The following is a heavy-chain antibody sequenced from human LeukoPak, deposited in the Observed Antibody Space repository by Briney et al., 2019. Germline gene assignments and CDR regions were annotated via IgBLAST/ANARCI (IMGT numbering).Heavy chain of an antibody. CDR3: ARGHHGLEY. J-gene: IGHJ4*02. Sequence: PGESLRLSCAVSRLTFSDFYMSWIRQTPGEGLEWVSYIDSRGSFIYYADSVRGRFTISRDNAENSLYLQMNSLRAEDTAMYYCARGHHGLEYWGQGTLVTVSS. D-gene: IGHD1-14*01. V-gene: IGHV3-11*01. CDR1: RLTFSDFY. CDR2: IDSRGSFI.